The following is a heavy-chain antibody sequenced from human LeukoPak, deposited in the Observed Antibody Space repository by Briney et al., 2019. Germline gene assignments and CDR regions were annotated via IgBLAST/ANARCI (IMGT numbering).Heavy chain of an antibody. D-gene: IGHD3-3*01. CDR1: GFTFSSYG. V-gene: IGHV3-30*18. J-gene: IGHJ4*02. CDR3: AKDADFRKIKYYFDY. Sequence: GGSLRLSCAASGFTFSSYGMHWVRQAPGKGLEWVAVISYDGSNKYYADSVKGRFTISRGNSKNTLYLQMNSLRAEDTAVYYCAKDADFRKIKYYFDYWGQGTLVTVSS. CDR2: ISYDGSNK.